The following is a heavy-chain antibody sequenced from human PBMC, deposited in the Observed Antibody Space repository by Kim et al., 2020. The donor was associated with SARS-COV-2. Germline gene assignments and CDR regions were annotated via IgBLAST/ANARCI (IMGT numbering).Heavy chain of an antibody. J-gene: IGHJ6*02. CDR1: GFTFDDYA. V-gene: IGHV3-9*01. CDR3: AKESAGYSSGWYVYYYGMDV. D-gene: IGHD6-19*01. Sequence: GGSLRLFCAASGFTFDDYAMHWVRQAPGKGLEWVSGISWNSGSIGYADSVKGRFTISRDNAKNSLYLQMNSLRAEDTALYYCAKESAGYSSGWYVYYYGMDVWGQGATVTVSS. CDR2: ISWNSGSI.